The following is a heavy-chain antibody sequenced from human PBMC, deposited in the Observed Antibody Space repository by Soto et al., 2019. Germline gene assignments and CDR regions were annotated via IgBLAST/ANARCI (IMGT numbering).Heavy chain of an antibody. Sequence: PSQTLSLTCAISGDSVSSNSAAWNWIRQSPSRGLEWLGRTYYRSKWYNDYAVSVKSRITINPDTSKNQFSLQLNSVTPEDTAVYYCARDPTSRITIFGVVIIQYYFDYWGQGTLVTVSS. V-gene: IGHV6-1*01. CDR3: ARDPTSRITIFGVVIIQYYFDY. J-gene: IGHJ4*02. CDR2: TYYRSKWYN. CDR1: GDSVSSNSAA. D-gene: IGHD3-3*01.